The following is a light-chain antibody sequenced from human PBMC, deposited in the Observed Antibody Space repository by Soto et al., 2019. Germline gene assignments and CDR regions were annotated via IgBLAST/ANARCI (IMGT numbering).Light chain of an antibody. V-gene: IGKV1-16*01. CDR3: QQYNSFWT. CDR2: GAS. J-gene: IGKJ1*01. Sequence: DIQVTQSPCSLSASVGYRVTITCRASQGISNYLAWYQQKPGKAPKLLIYGASSLESGVPSRFSGSGSGTEFTLTISSLQPDDFATYYCQQYNSFWTFGQGTKVDIK. CDR1: QGISNY.